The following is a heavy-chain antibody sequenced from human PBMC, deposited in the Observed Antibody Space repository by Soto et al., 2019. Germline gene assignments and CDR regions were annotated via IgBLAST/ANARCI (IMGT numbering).Heavy chain of an antibody. CDR1: GYTLTTFF. Sequence: QVQLVQSGAEVKKPGASVKVSCKASGYTLTTFFMHWVRPAPCQGLEWMGVINPGYPSGRSTTYAQNFQVIVTMTTYTSTSTVDMELSRLRSDDTAVYYCAREAIVAGATTGMDVWGQGTTVTV. D-gene: IGHD1-26*01. V-gene: IGHV1-46*01. J-gene: IGHJ6*02. CDR2: INPGYPSGRST. CDR3: AREAIVAGATTGMDV.